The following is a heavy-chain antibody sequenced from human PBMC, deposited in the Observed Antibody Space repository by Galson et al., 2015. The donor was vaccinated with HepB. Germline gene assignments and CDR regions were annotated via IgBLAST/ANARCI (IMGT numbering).Heavy chain of an antibody. Sequence: PALVKPTQTLTLTCTFSGFSLTTSGVGVGWIRQPPGKALEWLALIFWDEDKWFSPSLKSRLTITKDTSKNQVVLTVTNADPGDTGTSFCAPRSRWLHNYFDYWGQGILVTVSS. J-gene: IGHJ4*02. CDR2: IFWDEDK. CDR3: APRSRWLHNYFDY. D-gene: IGHD5-12*01. CDR1: GFSLTTSGVG. V-gene: IGHV2-5*02.